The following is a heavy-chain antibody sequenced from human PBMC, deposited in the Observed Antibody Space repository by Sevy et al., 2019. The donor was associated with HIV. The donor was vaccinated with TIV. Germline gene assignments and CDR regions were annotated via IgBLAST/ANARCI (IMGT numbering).Heavy chain of an antibody. Sequence: GGSLRLSCAASGFTFDDYTMHWVRQAPGKGLEWVSLISWDGGNTYYADSVKGRFTISRDNSKNSLYLQMNSLRTEDNALYYCTKDFRGSGSYYNGYDAFDIWGQGTLVTVSS. CDR2: ISWDGGNT. CDR3: TKDFRGSGSYYNGYDAFDI. D-gene: IGHD3-10*01. CDR1: GFTFDDYT. V-gene: IGHV3-43*01. J-gene: IGHJ3*02.